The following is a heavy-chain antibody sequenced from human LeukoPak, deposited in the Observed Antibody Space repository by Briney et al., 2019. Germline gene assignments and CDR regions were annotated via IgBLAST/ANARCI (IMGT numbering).Heavy chain of an antibody. V-gene: IGHV3-48*04. CDR3: ARDSCSVGRCYYSFKYFQH. D-gene: IGHD2-15*01. CDR1: GFTFSSYG. CDR2: ISSGSTTI. J-gene: IGHJ1*01. Sequence: TGGSLRLSCAASGFTFSSYGMSWVRQAPGKGLEWVSYISSGSTTIYYADSVRGRFTISRDNAKKSLSLQMNSLRAEDTAIHYCARDSCSVGRCYYSFKYFQHWGQGTLVTVSS.